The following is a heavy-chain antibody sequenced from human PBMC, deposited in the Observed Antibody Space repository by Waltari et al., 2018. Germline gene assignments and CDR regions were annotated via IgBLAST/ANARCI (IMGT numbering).Heavy chain of an antibody. CDR1: GFTFSSYG. Sequence: QVQLVESGGGVVQPGRSLRLSCAASGFTFSSYGLHWVRQAPGKGLEWVAVISYDGSKKYYADSGKGRFTISRDNSKNTLYLQMNSLRAEDTAVYYCAKDKSSWYDAFDIWGQGTMVTVSS. CDR2: ISYDGSKK. J-gene: IGHJ3*02. V-gene: IGHV3-30*18. CDR3: AKDKSSWYDAFDI. D-gene: IGHD6-13*01.